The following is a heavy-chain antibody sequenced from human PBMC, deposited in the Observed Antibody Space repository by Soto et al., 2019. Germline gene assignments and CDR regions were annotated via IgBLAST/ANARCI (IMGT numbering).Heavy chain of an antibody. CDR3: AKDPLPFGELYYFDY. CDR2: ISYDGSNK. V-gene: IGHV3-30*18. J-gene: IGHJ4*02. Sequence: GGSLRLSCAASGFTFSSYGMHWVRQAPGKGLEWVAVISYDGSNKYYADSVKGRFTISRDNSKNTLYLQMNSLRAEDTAVYYCAKDPLPFGELYYFDYWGQGTLVTVSS. D-gene: IGHD3-10*01. CDR1: GFTFSSYG.